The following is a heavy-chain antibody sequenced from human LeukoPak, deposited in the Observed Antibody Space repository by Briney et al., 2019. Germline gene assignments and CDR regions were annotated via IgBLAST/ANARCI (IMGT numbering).Heavy chain of an antibody. CDR1: GYTFTGYY. CDR3: ATLDRLESGSYAPLDY. J-gene: IGHJ4*02. CDR2: FDPEDGET. V-gene: IGHV1-24*01. D-gene: IGHD3-10*01. Sequence: GASVKVSCKASGYTFTGYYMHWVRQAPGKGLEWMGGFDPEDGETIYAQKFQGRVTMTEDTSTDTAYMELSSLRSEDTAVYYCATLDRLESGSYAPLDYWGQGTLVTVSS.